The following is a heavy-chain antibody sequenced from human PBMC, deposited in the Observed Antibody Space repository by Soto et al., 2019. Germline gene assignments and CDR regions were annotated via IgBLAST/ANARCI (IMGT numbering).Heavy chain of an antibody. J-gene: IGHJ6*02. Sequence: SVKVSCKASGGTFSSYAISWVRQAPGQGLEWMGGIIPIFGTANYAQKLQGRVAITADKSTSTAYMDLSSLRSEDTAVYFCARTIAARPGYYYYGMDVWDQGTTVTASS. D-gene: IGHD6-6*01. V-gene: IGHV1-69*06. CDR3: ARTIAARPGYYYYGMDV. CDR1: GGTFSSYA. CDR2: IIPIFGTA.